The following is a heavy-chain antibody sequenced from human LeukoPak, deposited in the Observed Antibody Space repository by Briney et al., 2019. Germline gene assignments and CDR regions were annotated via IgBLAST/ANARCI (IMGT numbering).Heavy chain of an antibody. CDR1: GFTFSSYA. J-gene: IGHJ3*02. D-gene: IGHD3-16*01. V-gene: IGHV3-30-3*01. Sequence: GGSLRLSCAASGFTFSSYAMHWVRQAPGKGLEWVAVISYDGSNKYYADSVKGRFTICRDNSKNTLYLQMNSLRAEDTAVYYCARDGGRQQTDAFDIWGQGTMVTVSS. CDR2: ISYDGSNK. CDR3: ARDGGRQQTDAFDI.